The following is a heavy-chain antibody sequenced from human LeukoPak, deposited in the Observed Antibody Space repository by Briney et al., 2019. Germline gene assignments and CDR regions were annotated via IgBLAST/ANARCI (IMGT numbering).Heavy chain of an antibody. CDR3: ARVIVVVPIGVYHFYAMDV. Sequence: SQTLSLTCTVSGDSISTGGYYWAWIRQHRERGLEWIGYIYYSGSTHYNPSLQSRVTISVDTSKNQISLSLNSVTAADTAVYYCARVIVVVPIGVYHFYAMDVWGEGSSVSVSS. CDR2: IYYSGST. CDR1: GDSISTGGYY. J-gene: IGHJ6*04. V-gene: IGHV4-31*03. D-gene: IGHD2-2*01.